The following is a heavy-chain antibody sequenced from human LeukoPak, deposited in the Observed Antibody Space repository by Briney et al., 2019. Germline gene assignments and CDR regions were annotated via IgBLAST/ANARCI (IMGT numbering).Heavy chain of an antibody. V-gene: IGHV3-11*04. D-gene: IGHD3-22*01. CDR1: GFIFNDYY. J-gene: IGHJ3*01. CDR3: ARDHGGYSYGAFGF. CDR2: ISSSGNTM. Sequence: GGSLRLSCAASGFIFNDYYMTWIRQAPGKGLEWISYISSSGNTMYYADSVKGRFTISRDNAKNSLYLQINSLRAEDTAVYYCARDHGGYSYGAFGFWGRGTMVTVSS.